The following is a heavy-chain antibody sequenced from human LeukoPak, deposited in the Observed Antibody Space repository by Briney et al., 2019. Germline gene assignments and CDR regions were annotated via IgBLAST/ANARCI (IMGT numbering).Heavy chain of an antibody. CDR2: IIPIFGTA. CDR1: GGTFISYA. J-gene: IGHJ4*02. Sequence: ASVKVSCKASGGTFISYAISWVRQAPGQGLEWMGGIIPIFGTANYAQKFQGRVTITADESTSTAYMELSSLRSEDTAVYYCARARTSYYYDSSGYYSALDYWGQGTLVTVSS. CDR3: ARARTSYYYDSSGYYSALDY. D-gene: IGHD3-22*01. V-gene: IGHV1-69*13.